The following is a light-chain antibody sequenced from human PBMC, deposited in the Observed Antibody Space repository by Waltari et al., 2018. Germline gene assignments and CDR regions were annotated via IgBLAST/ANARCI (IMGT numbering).Light chain of an antibody. CDR2: GAS. Sequence: IVLTQSLATLSLSPGARATLSCRASQSVSSSYLAWYQQKPGQAPRLLIYGASSRATGIPDRFSGSGSGTDFTLTISRLEPEDFAVYYCQQYGSSPRTFGPGTKVDIK. CDR3: QQYGSSPRT. CDR1: QSVSSSY. J-gene: IGKJ3*01. V-gene: IGKV3-20*01.